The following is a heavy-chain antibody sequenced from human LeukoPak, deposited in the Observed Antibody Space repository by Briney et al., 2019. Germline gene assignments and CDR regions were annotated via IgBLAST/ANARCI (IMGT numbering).Heavy chain of an antibody. J-gene: IGHJ4*02. D-gene: IGHD3-22*01. Sequence: SETLSLTCVVSGASISAYYWYLIRQPAGKGLGWIGRIYISGPTNYNPSLKSRVTMSLDTSKNQLSLKLRSVTAADTAVYYCARDDDGRGYPDYWGQGTLVTVSP. V-gene: IGHV4-4*07. CDR2: IYISGPT. CDR3: ARDDDGRGYPDY. CDR1: GASISAYY.